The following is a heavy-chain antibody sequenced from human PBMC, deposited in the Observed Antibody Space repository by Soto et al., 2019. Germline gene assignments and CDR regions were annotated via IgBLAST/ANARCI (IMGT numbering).Heavy chain of an antibody. D-gene: IGHD6-13*01. J-gene: IGHJ3*02. CDR1: GYTFTSYY. Sequence: GASVKVSCKASGYTFTSYYMHWVRQAPGQGLEWMGIINPSGGSTSYAQKFQGRVTITRDTSASTAYMELSSLRSEDTAVYYCARALYSSSWYLSAFDIWGQGTMVTVSS. CDR2: INPSGGST. CDR3: ARALYSSSWYLSAFDI. V-gene: IGHV1-46*01.